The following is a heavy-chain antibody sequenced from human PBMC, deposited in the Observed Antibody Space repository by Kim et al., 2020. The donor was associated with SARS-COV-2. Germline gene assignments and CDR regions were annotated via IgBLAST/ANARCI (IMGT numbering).Heavy chain of an antibody. CDR2: IYSGGST. V-gene: IGHV3-66*02. J-gene: IGHJ4*02. D-gene: IGHD6-6*01. CDR1: GFTVSSNY. CDR3: ARVDSSSSKDFDY. Sequence: GGSLRLSCAASGFTVSSNYMSWVRQAPGKGLEWVSVIYSGGSTYYADSVKGRFTISRDNSKNTLYLQMNSLRAEDTAVYYCARVDSSSSKDFDYWGQGTLVTVSS.